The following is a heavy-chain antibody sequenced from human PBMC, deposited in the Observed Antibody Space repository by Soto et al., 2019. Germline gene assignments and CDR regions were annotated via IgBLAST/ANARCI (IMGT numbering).Heavy chain of an antibody. V-gene: IGHV3-33*01. D-gene: IGHD4-17*01. CDR2: IHYDGTKE. CDR1: EFTLSTYG. J-gene: IGHJ4*02. CDR3: ARRFGDYVAYFDC. Sequence: QVQLVESGGGVVQPGRSLRLSCVASEFTLSTYGMHWVRQAPGKGLERVAGIHYDGTKEYYTDSVKGRLTIARDNSKNTLYLQMNSLTAEDTAVYYCARRFGDYVAYFDCWGQGILVTVSS.